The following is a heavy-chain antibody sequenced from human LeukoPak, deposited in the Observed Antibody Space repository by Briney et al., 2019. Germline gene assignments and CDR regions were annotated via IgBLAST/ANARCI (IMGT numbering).Heavy chain of an antibody. Sequence: PGGSLRLSCAASGFTVSSNYMSWVRQAPGKGLEWVSVIYSGGSTYYADSAKGRFTISRDNAKNLLFLQMNSLRVEDTALYYCARGGTGAFDYWGQGILVTVSS. V-gene: IGHV3-53*01. CDR1: GFTVSSNY. CDR2: IYSGGST. CDR3: ARGGTGAFDY. J-gene: IGHJ4*02. D-gene: IGHD2-8*02.